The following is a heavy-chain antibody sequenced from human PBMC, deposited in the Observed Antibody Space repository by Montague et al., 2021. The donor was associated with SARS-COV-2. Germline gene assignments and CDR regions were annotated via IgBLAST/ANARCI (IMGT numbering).Heavy chain of an antibody. CDR1: GGSITGYC. CDR2: IYDGGAV. D-gene: IGHD4-23*01. CDR3: VRDHPYGGPRGAYDI. Sequence: SETLSLTCTVSGGSITGYCWSWLRRSPGKGLEWIAYIYDGGAVNYNPSLGSRVTISTDTSKNQLSLKVNSVTAADTAVYYCVRDHPYGGPRGAYDIGGQGTVVTVSS. V-gene: IGHV4-59*01. J-gene: IGHJ3*02.